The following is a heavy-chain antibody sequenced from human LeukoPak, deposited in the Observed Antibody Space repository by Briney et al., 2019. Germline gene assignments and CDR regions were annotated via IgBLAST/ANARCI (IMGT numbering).Heavy chain of an antibody. CDR3: AKDWHTAMVRPIPEWY. Sequence: GGSLRLSCAASGFTFRNYAMSWVRQAPGKGLEWVSDISGSGDNTYYAESVKGRFTISRDNSKNILDLQVSSLRVEDTAVYYCAKDWHTAMVRPIPEWYWGQGTLVTVSS. CDR1: GFTFRNYA. V-gene: IGHV3-23*01. D-gene: IGHD5-18*01. J-gene: IGHJ4*02. CDR2: ISGSGDNT.